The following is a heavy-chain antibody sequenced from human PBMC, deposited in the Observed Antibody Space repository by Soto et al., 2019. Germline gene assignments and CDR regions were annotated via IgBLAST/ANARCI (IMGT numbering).Heavy chain of an antibody. CDR1: GFTFSSYW. V-gene: IGHV3-74*01. Sequence: GGSLRLSCAASGFTFSSYWMHWVRQAPGNGLVWLSRINSDGSSATYADSVKGRFTISRDKAKSTLYLQMNSLRAEDTAMYYCVKHYDSSVEEKNDYWGRGT. D-gene: IGHD3-22*01. CDR2: INSDGSSA. J-gene: IGHJ4*02. CDR3: VKHYDSSVEEKNDY.